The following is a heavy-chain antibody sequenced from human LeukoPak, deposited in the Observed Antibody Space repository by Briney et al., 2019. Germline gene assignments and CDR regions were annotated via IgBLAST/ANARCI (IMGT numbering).Heavy chain of an antibody. CDR3: AKSSGRRDGYTALSDY. CDR2: ISGSGGST. CDR1: GFTFSSYG. Sequence: PGGSLRLSCAASGFTFSSYGMSWVRQAPGKGLEWVSAISGSGGSTYYADSVKGRFTISRDNSKNTLYLQMNSLRAEDTAVYYCAKSSGRRDGYTALSDYWGQGTLVTASS. V-gene: IGHV3-23*01. J-gene: IGHJ4*02. D-gene: IGHD5-24*01.